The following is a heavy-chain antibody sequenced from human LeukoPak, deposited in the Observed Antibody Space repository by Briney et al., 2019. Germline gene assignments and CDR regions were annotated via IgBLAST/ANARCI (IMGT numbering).Heavy chain of an antibody. V-gene: IGHV4-34*01. Sequence: SETLSLTCAVYGGSFSGYYWSWIRQPPGKGLEWIGEINHSGSTNYNPSLKSRVTISVDTSKNQFSLKLSSVTAADTAVYYCARDGLPVAVAGPLYGMDVWGQGTTVTVSS. CDR1: GGSFSGYY. CDR2: INHSGST. J-gene: IGHJ6*02. D-gene: IGHD6-19*01. CDR3: ARDGLPVAVAGPLYGMDV.